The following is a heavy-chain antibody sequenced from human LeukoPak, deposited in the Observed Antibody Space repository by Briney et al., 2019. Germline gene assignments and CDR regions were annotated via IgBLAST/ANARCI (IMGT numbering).Heavy chain of an antibody. D-gene: IGHD5-12*01. CDR2: ISSNGGST. CDR1: GFTFSSYA. CDR3: ARDGGYSGYDEDYYYYMDV. V-gene: IGHV3-64*01. J-gene: IGHJ6*03. Sequence: GGSLRLSCAASGFTFSSYAMYWVRQAPGKGLEYVSAISSNGGSTYYANSVKGRFTISRDNSKNTLYLQMGSLRAEDMAVYYCARDGGYSGYDEDYYYYMDVWGKGTTVTVSS.